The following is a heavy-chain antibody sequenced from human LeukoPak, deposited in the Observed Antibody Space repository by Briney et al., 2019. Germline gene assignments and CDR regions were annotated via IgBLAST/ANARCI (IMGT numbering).Heavy chain of an antibody. J-gene: IGHJ4*02. Sequence: SETLSLTCTVSGGSISSSSYYWGWIRQPPGKGLEWIGSIYYSGSTYCNPSLKSRVTISVDTSKNQFSLKLSSVTAADTAVYYCARREGSSGYYWGQGTLVTVSS. V-gene: IGHV4-39*01. CDR3: ARREGSSGYY. D-gene: IGHD3-22*01. CDR1: GGSISSSSYY. CDR2: IYYSGST.